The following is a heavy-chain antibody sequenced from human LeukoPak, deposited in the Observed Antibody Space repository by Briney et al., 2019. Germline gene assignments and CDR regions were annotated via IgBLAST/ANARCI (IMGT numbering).Heavy chain of an antibody. D-gene: IGHD3-16*01. J-gene: IGHJ4*02. CDR1: GGSISDYY. CDR3: ARIEGDNSLDY. V-gene: IGHV4-59*01. CDR2: IHSSGST. Sequence: PWETLSLTCTVSGGSISDYYWTWIRQPPGKGLEWIAYIHSSGSTNYNPSPKSRVIISVDTSRSQLSLKLSSVTAADTAVYYCARIEGDNSLDYWGQGTLVTVSS.